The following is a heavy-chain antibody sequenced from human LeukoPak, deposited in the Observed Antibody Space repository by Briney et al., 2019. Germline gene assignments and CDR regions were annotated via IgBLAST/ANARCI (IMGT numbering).Heavy chain of an antibody. CDR3: ARVGDYENSGSQPFDY. J-gene: IGHJ4*02. CDR2: IWYDGGYK. V-gene: IGHV3-33*01. D-gene: IGHD3-22*01. CDR1: GFIFSNFG. Sequence: PGGSLRLSCAASGFIFSNFGMHWVRQAPGKGLEWVAVIWYDGGYKYYLDSVKGRFTISRDNAKNTLYLQMNKPRVEDMAVYYCARVGDYENSGSQPFDYWGQGTLVTVSS.